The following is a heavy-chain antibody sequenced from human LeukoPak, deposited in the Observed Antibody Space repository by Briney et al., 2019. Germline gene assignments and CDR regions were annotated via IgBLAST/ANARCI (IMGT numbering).Heavy chain of an antibody. CDR3: ARDDRSSGSGTYLYYFDY. CDR1: GFTFSFYS. CDR2: ISSSSSTYI. Sequence: GGSLRLSCAASGFTFSFYSMNWVRQAPGKRLEWVSSISSSSSTYIYYADSVKGRFTISRDNAKNSLYLQMNSLRAEDTAVYYCARDDRSSGSGTYLYYFDYWGQGTLVTVSS. V-gene: IGHV3-21*01. D-gene: IGHD3-10*01. J-gene: IGHJ4*02.